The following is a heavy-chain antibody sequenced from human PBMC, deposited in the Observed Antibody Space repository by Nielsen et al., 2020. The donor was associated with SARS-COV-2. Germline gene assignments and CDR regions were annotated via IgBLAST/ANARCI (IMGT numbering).Heavy chain of an antibody. CDR2: TFNSGNT. D-gene: IGHD2-2*01. Sequence: SETLSLTCTVSRGSISSGDYYWSWIRQPPGKGREWIGYTFNSGNTYYNPSLRSRVTMSLDTSKNQFSLILTSVTAADTAVYYCAREEYGFGLDVWGQGTTVRVSS. CDR3: AREEYGFGLDV. CDR1: RGSISSGDYY. J-gene: IGHJ6*02. V-gene: IGHV4-30-4*01.